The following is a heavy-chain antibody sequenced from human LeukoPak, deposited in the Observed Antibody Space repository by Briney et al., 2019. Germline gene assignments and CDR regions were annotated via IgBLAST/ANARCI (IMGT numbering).Heavy chain of an antibody. CDR3: ARGVKYYYYYMDV. CDR2: IKSKTDGGTT. V-gene: IGHV3-15*01. CDR1: GFTFSYAW. D-gene: IGHD4-11*01. Sequence: GGSLRLSCAASGFTFSYAWMSWVRQAPGKGLESIGRIKSKTDGGTTDYAAPVKGRFTISRDNAKNSLYLQMNSLRAEDTAVYYCARGVKYYYYYMDVWGKGTTVTISS. J-gene: IGHJ6*03.